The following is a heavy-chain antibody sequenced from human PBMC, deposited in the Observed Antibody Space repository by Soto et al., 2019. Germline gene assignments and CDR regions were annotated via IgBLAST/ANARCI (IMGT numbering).Heavy chain of an antibody. D-gene: IGHD3-10*01. Sequence: GSGPTLVNPTETLTLTCTVSGFSLSNVGRGVAWIRQPPGKALEWLALIDWDDDKCYSTSLKTRLTISKDTSKNQVVLTMTNMDPVDTATYYCARIDAESAFDYWGQGTLVTVSS. CDR1: GFSLSNVGRG. J-gene: IGHJ4*02. V-gene: IGHV2-70*01. CDR3: ARIDAESAFDY. CDR2: IDWDDDK.